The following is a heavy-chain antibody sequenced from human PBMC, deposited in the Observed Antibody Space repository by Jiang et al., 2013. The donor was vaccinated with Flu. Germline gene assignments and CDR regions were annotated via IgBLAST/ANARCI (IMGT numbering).Heavy chain of an antibody. D-gene: IGHD3-3*01. J-gene: IGHJ6*02. CDR1: GFTFSSYS. V-gene: IGHV3-21*01. CDR2: ISSSSSYI. CDR3: AREASVLRFLEWSSYYYYGMDV. Sequence: GFTFSSYSMNWVRQAPGKGLEWVSSISSSSSYIYYADSVKGRFTIPRDNAKNSLYLQMNSLRAEDTAVYYCAREASVLRFLEWSSYYYYGMDVWGQGTTVTVSS.